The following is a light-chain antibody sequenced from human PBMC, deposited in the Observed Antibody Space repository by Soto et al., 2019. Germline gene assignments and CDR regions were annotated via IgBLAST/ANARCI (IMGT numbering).Light chain of an antibody. CDR2: AAS. CDR1: QAISNF. J-gene: IGKJ4*01. V-gene: IGKV1-27*01. CDR3: QYYNTPPLT. Sequence: DIQMTQSPSSLSASVGDRVTITCRASQAISNFVAWYQQKPGKVPQVLIFAASSLQSGVPSRFSGSGSATDFTLTITSLQPEDVATYYCQYYNTPPLTFGGGTRVEI.